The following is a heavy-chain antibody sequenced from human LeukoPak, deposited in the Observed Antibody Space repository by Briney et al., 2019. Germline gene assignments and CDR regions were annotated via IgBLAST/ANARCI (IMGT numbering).Heavy chain of an antibody. Sequence: GGSVSVSCKASGYTFTSYGMSWVRQAPGQGLEWMGWISAYNGNTNYAQTLQGRVTSTTDTSTSTAYMELRGLRSDDTAVYYCARRSTLDNSGRFYFDYWGQGTLVTVSS. J-gene: IGHJ4*02. D-gene: IGHD3-22*01. CDR3: ARRSTLDNSGRFYFDY. CDR2: ISAYNGNT. CDR1: GYTFTSYG. V-gene: IGHV1-18*01.